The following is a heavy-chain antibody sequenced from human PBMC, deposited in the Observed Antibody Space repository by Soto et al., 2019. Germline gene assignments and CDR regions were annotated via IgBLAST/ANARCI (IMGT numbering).Heavy chain of an antibody. CDR1: GFTFSTYA. D-gene: IGHD6-19*01. CDR3: AKERSSGWSFDY. CDR2: ISGSGDST. V-gene: IGHV3-23*01. Sequence: GGSLRLPCAASGFTFSTYAMTWVRQAPGKGLEWVSGISGSGDSTYYADSVKGRFTVSRDNSKNTLYLQMNSLRAEDTAVFYCAKERSSGWSFDYWGQGTLVTVSS. J-gene: IGHJ4*02.